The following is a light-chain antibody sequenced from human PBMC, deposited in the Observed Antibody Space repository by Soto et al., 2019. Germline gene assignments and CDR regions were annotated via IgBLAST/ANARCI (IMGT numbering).Light chain of an antibody. Sequence: EIVLKQSPGTLSLSPGERPTLSCRASQSVSSNYLAWYQQKPGQAPRLLIYGASSRATGVPDRFSGSGSGTDFTLTISRLEPEDFAVYYCQQYGSSPPITFGQGTRLEIK. J-gene: IGKJ5*01. CDR1: QSVSSNY. CDR3: QQYGSSPPIT. CDR2: GAS. V-gene: IGKV3-20*01.